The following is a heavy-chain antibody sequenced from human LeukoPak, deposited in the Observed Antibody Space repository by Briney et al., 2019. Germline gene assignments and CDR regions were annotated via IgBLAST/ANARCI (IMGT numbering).Heavy chain of an antibody. CDR2: IRSKANTYAT. Sequence: PGGSLRLSCAASGFTFSGSAVHWVRQASGKGLEWVARIRSKANTYATAYAASVKGRFTISRDDSKSTAYLQMNSLKTEDTAVYYCSRSTDSSGYYLDYWGQGTLVTVSS. CDR1: GFTFSGSA. D-gene: IGHD3-22*01. J-gene: IGHJ4*02. V-gene: IGHV3-73*01. CDR3: SRSTDSSGYYLDY.